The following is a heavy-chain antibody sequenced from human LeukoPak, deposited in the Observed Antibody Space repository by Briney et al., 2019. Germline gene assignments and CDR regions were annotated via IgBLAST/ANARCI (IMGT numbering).Heavy chain of an antibody. V-gene: IGHV4-34*01. D-gene: IGHD2/OR15-2a*01. CDR2: INHSGST. CDR1: GGSFSGDY. CDR3: ARSQALYNWLDP. Sequence: SETLSLTCAVYGGSFSGDYWSWIRQPPGKGLEWIGEINHSGSTNYNPSLKSRVTISVDASKNQFSLKLSSVTAADTAVYYCARSQALYNWLDPWGQGTLVTVSS. J-gene: IGHJ5*02.